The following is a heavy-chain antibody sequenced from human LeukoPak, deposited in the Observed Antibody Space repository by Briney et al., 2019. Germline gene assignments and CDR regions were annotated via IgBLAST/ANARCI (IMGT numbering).Heavy chain of an antibody. CDR2: IIPILGIA. D-gene: IGHD5-12*01. J-gene: IGHJ4*02. CDR3: AESAFRAYSGYDLNY. CDR1: GYTFTSYG. Sequence: SVKVSCKSSGYTFTSYGISWVRQAPGQGLEWMGRIIPILGIANYAQKFQGRVTITADKSTSTAYMELSSLSSEDTAVYYCAESAFRAYSGYDLNYWGQGTLVTVSS. V-gene: IGHV1-69*04.